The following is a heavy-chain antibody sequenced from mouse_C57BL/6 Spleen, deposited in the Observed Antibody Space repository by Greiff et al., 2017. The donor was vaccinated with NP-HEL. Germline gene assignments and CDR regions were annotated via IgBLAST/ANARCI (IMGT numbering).Heavy chain of an antibody. CDR3: ARVVATDFDY. Sequence: EVNLVESEGGLVQPGSSMKLSCTASGFTFSDYYMAWVRQVPEKGLEWVANINYDGSSTYYLDSLKSRFIISRDNAKNILYLQMSSLKSEDTATYYCARVVATDFDYWGQGTTLTVSS. CDR1: GFTFSDYY. CDR2: INYDGSST. D-gene: IGHD1-1*01. V-gene: IGHV5-16*01. J-gene: IGHJ2*01.